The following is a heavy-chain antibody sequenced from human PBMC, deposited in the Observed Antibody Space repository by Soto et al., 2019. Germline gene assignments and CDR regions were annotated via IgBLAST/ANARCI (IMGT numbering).Heavy chain of an antibody. Sequence: EVQLVESGGGLVQPGGSLRLSCAASGFTFSSYWMHWVRQAPGKGLVWVSRINSDGSSTSYADSVKGRFTISRDNAKNTLYLQMNSLRAEDTAVYYCARPYCSGGSCYSQYYFDYWGQGTLVTVSS. J-gene: IGHJ4*02. CDR2: INSDGSST. V-gene: IGHV3-74*01. D-gene: IGHD2-15*01. CDR1: GFTFSSYW. CDR3: ARPYCSGGSCYSQYYFDY.